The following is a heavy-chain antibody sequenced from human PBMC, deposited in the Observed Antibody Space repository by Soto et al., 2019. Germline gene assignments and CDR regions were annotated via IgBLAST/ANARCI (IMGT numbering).Heavy chain of an antibody. V-gene: IGHV1-69*12. CDR1: GGTFSSDS. J-gene: IGHJ4*02. CDR2: IIPMFDTP. CDR3: ARSGGLDRDFNY. D-gene: IGHD2-15*01. Sequence: QVQLVQSGAEVKKPGSSVKVSCKASGGTFSSDSFSWVRQAPGQGLEWMGGIIPMFDTPIYAQKFQDRVTITADESTSTSYLQLSSLRSGDTAVYSSARSGGLDRDFNYWGQGSLVTVSS.